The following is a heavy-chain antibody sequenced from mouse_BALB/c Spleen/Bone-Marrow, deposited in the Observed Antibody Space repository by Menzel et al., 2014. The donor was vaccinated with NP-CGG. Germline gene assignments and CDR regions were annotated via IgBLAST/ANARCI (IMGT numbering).Heavy chain of an antibody. J-gene: IGHJ4*01. Sequence: VHLVESGAELVKPGASVKLSCKASGYTFTSYYMHWVKQRPGQGLEWIGEINPSNGGTNFNEKFKSKATLTVDKSSSTAYMQLSSLTSEDSAVYYCTRREYYRYDRAMDYWGQGTSVTVSS. V-gene: IGHV1S81*02. CDR2: INPSNGGT. CDR1: GYTFTSYY. D-gene: IGHD2-14*01. CDR3: TRREYYRYDRAMDY.